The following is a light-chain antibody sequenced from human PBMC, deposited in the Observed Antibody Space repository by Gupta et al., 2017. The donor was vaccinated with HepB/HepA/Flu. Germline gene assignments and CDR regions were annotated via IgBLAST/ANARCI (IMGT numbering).Light chain of an antibody. CDR2: DVS. CDR1: SSDVGAYNS. CDR3: SSFSSTTTLVL. Sequence: QSALTQPASVSGSPGQSITISCTATSSDVGAYNSVSWYQQFPGKAPKLLIYDVSSRPSGVSNRFSGSKSGNAASLTISGLQAEDEADYFCSSFSSTTTLVLFGGGTKLTVL. V-gene: IGLV2-14*03. J-gene: IGLJ2*01.